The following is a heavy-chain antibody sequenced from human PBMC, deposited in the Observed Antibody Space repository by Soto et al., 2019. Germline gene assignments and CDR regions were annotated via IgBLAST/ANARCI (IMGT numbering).Heavy chain of an antibody. J-gene: IGHJ6*02. CDR1: GGTFTNSA. D-gene: IGHD1-26*01. CDR2: IMPIFRTP. CDR3: ARDKDRLQLGANYYHTSDV. V-gene: IGHV1-69*12. Sequence: QVQLEQSGAEVKKPGSSVKVSCKASGGTFTNSAISWVRQAPGQGLEWMGGIMPIFRTPDYAQKFQGRVTITADEPXXXVXXELSGLRSDYTAVYYCARDKDRLQLGANYYHTSDVWGQGTTVTVSS.